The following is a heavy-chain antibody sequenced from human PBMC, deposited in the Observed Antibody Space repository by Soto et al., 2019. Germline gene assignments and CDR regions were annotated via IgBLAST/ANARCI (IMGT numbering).Heavy chain of an antibody. D-gene: IGHD3-3*01. CDR2: VNAGNGNT. J-gene: IGHJ4*02. CDR1: GYTFASYA. Sequence: ASVKVSCKASGYTFASYAMHWVRQAPGQRLEWMGGVNAGNGNTKYSQKFQGRVTITRDTSASTAYMERSSLRSEDTAVYYCAKAPPSRYYDFWSGYLALGYFDYWGQGTLVTVSS. CDR3: AKAPPSRYYDFWSGYLALGYFDY. V-gene: IGHV1-3*01.